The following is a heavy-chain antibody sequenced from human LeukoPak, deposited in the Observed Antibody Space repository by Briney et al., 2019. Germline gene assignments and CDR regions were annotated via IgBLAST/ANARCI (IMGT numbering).Heavy chain of an antibody. D-gene: IGHD3-10*01. CDR2: ISAYNGNT. CDR1: GYTFTSYG. CDR3: ARDLTMVRGAKYRPYNWFDP. V-gene: IGHV1-18*01. Sequence: GASVKVSCKASGYTFTSYGISWVRQAPGQGLEWMGWISAYNGNTNYAQKLQGRVTMTTDTSTSTAYMELRSLRSDDTAVYYCARDLTMVRGAKYRPYNWFDPWGQGTLVTVSS. J-gene: IGHJ5*02.